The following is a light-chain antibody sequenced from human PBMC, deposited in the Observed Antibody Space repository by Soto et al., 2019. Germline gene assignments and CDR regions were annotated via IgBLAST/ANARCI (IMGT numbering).Light chain of an antibody. CDR3: QRDS. CDR1: QSINSNS. CDR2: AAS. J-gene: IGKJ2*03. Sequence: EIVLTQSPGTLSLSPGERATLSCRVSQSINSNSLAWYQQTPGQAPRLLIDAASSSATGSPDRFSGSGSGTDFTLTIRRLESEDFAVYYCQRDSFGQGTKLEIK. V-gene: IGKV3-20*01.